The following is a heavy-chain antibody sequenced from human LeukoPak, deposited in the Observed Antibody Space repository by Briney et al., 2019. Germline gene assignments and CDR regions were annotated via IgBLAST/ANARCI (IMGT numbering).Heavy chain of an antibody. CDR1: GFTLSSYA. D-gene: IGHD3-22*01. V-gene: IGHV3-23*01. CDR2: ISGSGGST. CDR3: AKVPELNYYDSSGYYNPAPFDI. J-gene: IGHJ3*02. Sequence: RGCLILAFSAYGFTLSSYARGWVRQAPGEGLEGVAAISGSGGSTYYADSVKGLFTLYRDNSKNTRYLQMNSLRAEDTAVYSCAKVPELNYYDSSGYYNPAPFDIWGQGTMVTVSS.